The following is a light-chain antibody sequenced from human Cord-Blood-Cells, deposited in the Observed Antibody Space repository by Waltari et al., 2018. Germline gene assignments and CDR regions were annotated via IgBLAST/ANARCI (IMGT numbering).Light chain of an antibody. V-gene: IGLV2-23*03. CDR1: SSDVGSYNL. J-gene: IGLJ3*02. Sequence: QSALTQPASVSGSPGQSITISCTGTSSDVGSYNLVSWYQQHPGKAPKLIIYEGSKRPSGVSIRFSGSKSGNTASLTISGLQAEDEADYYCCSYAGSSTFGVFGGGTKLTVL. CDR2: EGS. CDR3: CSYAGSSTFGV.